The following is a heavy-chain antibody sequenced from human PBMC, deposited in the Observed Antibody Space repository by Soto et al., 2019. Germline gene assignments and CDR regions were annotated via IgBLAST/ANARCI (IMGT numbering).Heavy chain of an antibody. J-gene: IGHJ4*02. CDR2: VSHDGRNT. D-gene: IGHD6-19*01. Sequence: VQLVESGGGVVPPGRSLRIYCAASGFTFSDYAMHWVRQAPGKGLEWVAVVSHDGRNTHYADSVKGRFTISRDSSKNTVSLEMTSLRTEDTAVYYCSKGGRQWLVTSDFNYWGQGALVTVSS. V-gene: IGHV3-30*18. CDR1: GFTFSDYA. CDR3: SKGGRQWLVTSDFNY.